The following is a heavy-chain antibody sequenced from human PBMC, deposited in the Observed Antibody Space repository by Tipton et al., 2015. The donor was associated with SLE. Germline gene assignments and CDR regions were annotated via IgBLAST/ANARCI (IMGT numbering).Heavy chain of an antibody. CDR3: AKSSAVAGRGGDS. CDR1: GGSISNSNW. J-gene: IGHJ4*02. Sequence: TLSLTCAVSGGSISNSNWWSWVRQPPGKGLEWIGEIYHSGSTNYNPSLKSRVTISVDTSNNQFSLQLTSVTAADTALYYCAKSSAVAGRGGDSWGQGTLVTVSS. D-gene: IGHD6-19*01. CDR2: IYHSGST. V-gene: IGHV4-4*02.